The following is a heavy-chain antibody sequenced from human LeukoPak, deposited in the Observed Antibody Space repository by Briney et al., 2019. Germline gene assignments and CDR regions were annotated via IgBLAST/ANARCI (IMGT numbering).Heavy chain of an antibody. D-gene: IGHD4-17*01. CDR1: GGSISSSTYY. CDR2: IYYSGST. Sequence: SETLSLTCTVSGGSISSSTYYWGWIRQPPGKGLEWIGSIYYSGSTYYNPSLKSRVTISVDTSKNQFSLELSSVTAADTAVYYCARQFDYGQVGFDYWGQGTLVTVSS. V-gene: IGHV4-39*01. CDR3: ARQFDYGQVGFDY. J-gene: IGHJ4*02.